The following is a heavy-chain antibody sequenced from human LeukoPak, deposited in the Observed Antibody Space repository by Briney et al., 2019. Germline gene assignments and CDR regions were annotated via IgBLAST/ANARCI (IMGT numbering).Heavy chain of an antibody. D-gene: IGHD3-10*01. CDR2: IYYSGST. CDR1: GGSISSYY. CDR3: ARDGELLSDYYGMDV. Sequence: PSETLSLTCTVSGGSISSYYWSWIRQPPGKGLEWIGYIYYSGSTNYNPSLKSRVTISVDTSKSQFSLKLSSVTAADTAVYYCARDGELLSDYYGMDVWGQGTTVTVSS. V-gene: IGHV4-59*01. J-gene: IGHJ6*02.